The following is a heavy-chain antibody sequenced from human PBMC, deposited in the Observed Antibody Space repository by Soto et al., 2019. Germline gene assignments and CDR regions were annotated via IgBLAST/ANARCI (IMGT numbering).Heavy chain of an antibody. V-gene: IGHV5-51*01. CDR3: ATFCNSGSLLAY. Sequence: GESLKISCKGSGYSFAGYWIAWVREMPGKGGEWRGIIYPGDSNSIYSPSFQGHVTIPAAKSITTAYLHWSSLKAPDRAMYCFATFCNSGSLLAYWGGGPLATASP. CDR1: GYSFAGYW. CDR2: IYPGDSNS. D-gene: IGHD5-12*01. J-gene: IGHJ4*02.